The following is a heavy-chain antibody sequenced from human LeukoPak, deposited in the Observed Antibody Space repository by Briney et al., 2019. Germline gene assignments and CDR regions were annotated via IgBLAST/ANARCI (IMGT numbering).Heavy chain of an antibody. CDR2: IKQDGSEK. CDR3: ARESGSVTSEVDFDY. Sequence: HPGGSLRLSCAASGFTFSSYWMSWVRQAPGKGLEWVANIKQDGSEKYYVDSVKGRFTISRDNAKNSLYLQMNSLRAEDTAVYYCARESGSVTSEVDFDYWGQRTLVTVSS. J-gene: IGHJ4*02. V-gene: IGHV3-7*01. D-gene: IGHD4-17*01. CDR1: GFTFSSYW.